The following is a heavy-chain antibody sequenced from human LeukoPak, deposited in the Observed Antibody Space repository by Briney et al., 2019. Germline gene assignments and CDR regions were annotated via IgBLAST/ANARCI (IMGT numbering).Heavy chain of an antibody. CDR2: ISGGGDTT. D-gene: IGHD6-19*01. Sequence: GGSLRLSCAASGFTFSSYAMGWVRQAPGKGLEWVSCISGGGDTTHYADSVKGRFAISRDNSKNTLYLQMNSLRAEDTAIYYCAKDQGPSVGWSPFDNWGQGALVTVSS. CDR3: AKDQGPSVGWSPFDN. V-gene: IGHV3-23*01. J-gene: IGHJ4*02. CDR1: GFTFSSYA.